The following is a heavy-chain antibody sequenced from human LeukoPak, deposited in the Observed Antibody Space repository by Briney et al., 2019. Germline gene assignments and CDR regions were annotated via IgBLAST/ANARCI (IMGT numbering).Heavy chain of an antibody. CDR3: ARDGRYGSGAMGFFDY. J-gene: IGHJ4*02. CDR2: VSANGSNK. CDR1: GFRFDNFA. D-gene: IGHD3-10*01. Sequence: GGSLRLSCTASGFRFDNFAIQWVRQAPGKGLVWVAVVSANGSNKYYGDSLRGRFTVSRDNSKDTVYLQINSVRSEDAAVYYCARDGRYGSGAMGFFDYWGQGALVTASS. V-gene: IGHV3-30*04.